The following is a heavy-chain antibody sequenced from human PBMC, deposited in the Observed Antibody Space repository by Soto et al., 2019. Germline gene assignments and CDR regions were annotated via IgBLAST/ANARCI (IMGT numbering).Heavy chain of an antibody. Sequence: QVQLQESGPGLVKPSETLSLTCTVSGGSINAFFWSWVRQPPGKGLESIGYIFYSGSTNYNPSLKSRVTISLDTSKTQFSLNLTSVTAADTAGYYCATQTGLYYYGMDVWGQGTTVAVSS. CDR1: GGSINAFF. CDR3: ATQTGLYYYGMDV. J-gene: IGHJ6*02. V-gene: IGHV4-59*01. CDR2: IFYSGST.